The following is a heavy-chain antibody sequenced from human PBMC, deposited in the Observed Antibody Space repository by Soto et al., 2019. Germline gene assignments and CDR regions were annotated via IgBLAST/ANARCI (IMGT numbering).Heavy chain of an antibody. J-gene: IGHJ6*02. V-gene: IGHV4-31*03. CDR1: GGSISSGGYY. Sequence: QVQLQESGPGLVKPSQTLSLTCTVSGGSISSGGYYWSWIRQHPGKGLEWIGYIYYSGSTYYNPSLKRRVPISVDTSKNKFSLNLSSVTAANTAVYYCARDTVTTYYYYYVMDVWGQGTTVTVSS. CDR3: ARDTVTTYYYYYVMDV. CDR2: IYYSGST. D-gene: IGHD4-17*01.